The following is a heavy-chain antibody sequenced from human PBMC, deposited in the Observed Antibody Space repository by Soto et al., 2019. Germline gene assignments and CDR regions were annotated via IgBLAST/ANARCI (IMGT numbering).Heavy chain of an antibody. CDR1: GVSITHYY. Sequence: SETLSLTCTVSGVSITHYYWTWIRQPPGRGLEWIGYIFYSGSTNYNPSLKSRVTISVDTSKNQFSLKLSSVTAADTSLYYCARQYLVPPYYVDYWGQGSLVTVSS. V-gene: IGHV4-59*01. CDR3: ARQYLVPPYYVDY. CDR2: IFYSGST. D-gene: IGHD3-16*01. J-gene: IGHJ4*02.